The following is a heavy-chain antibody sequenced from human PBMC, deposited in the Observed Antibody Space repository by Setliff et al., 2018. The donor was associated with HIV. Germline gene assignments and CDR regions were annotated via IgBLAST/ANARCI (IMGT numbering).Heavy chain of an antibody. J-gene: IGHJ6*02. D-gene: IGHD6-13*01. CDR2: MNPNSGNT. CDR3: ASSWSRVPYYGMDV. Sequence: ASVKVSCKASGYTFTGYYMHWVRQAPGQGPEWMGWMNPNSGNTGYAPKLQGRVTMTRNTSISTAYMELSSLRSDDTAVYYCASSWSRVPYYGMDVWGQGTTVTVSS. CDR1: GYTFTGYY. V-gene: IGHV1-8*02.